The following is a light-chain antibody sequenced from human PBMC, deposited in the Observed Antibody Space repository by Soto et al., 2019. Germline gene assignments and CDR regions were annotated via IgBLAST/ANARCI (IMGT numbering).Light chain of an antibody. Sequence: DIQMTQSPSSVSASVGDRVTITCPASQGIYNWLAWYQQKPGKAPKLLISAVSNLQSGVPSRFSGSGYGTDFTLTISSLQPEDFATYYCQQANTFPLTLGPGTKVDIK. CDR2: AVS. CDR1: QGIYNW. V-gene: IGKV1D-12*01. J-gene: IGKJ3*01. CDR3: QQANTFPLT.